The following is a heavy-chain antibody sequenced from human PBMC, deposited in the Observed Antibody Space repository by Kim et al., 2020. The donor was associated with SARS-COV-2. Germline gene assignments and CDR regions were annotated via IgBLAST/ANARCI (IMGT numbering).Heavy chain of an antibody. V-gene: IGHV3-48*02. Sequence: GGSLRLSCTGSGFTFSSYSLNWVRQAPGKGLEWISYISSSRYSNIYYADSVKGRFTISRDTAKNSLNLQMSSLRDEDTAIYYCSRQDPYSTGWHFDYWC. J-gene: IGHJ4*01. CDR3: SRQDPYSTGWHFDY. CDR2: ISSSRYSNI. CDR1: GFTFSSYS. D-gene: IGHD6-19*01.